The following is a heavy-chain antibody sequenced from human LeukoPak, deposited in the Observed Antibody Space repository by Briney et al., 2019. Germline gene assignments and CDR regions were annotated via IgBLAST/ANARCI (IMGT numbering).Heavy chain of an antibody. Sequence: GGSLRLSCAASGFTISNYWMNWVRQAPGKGLEWLANIRRGGSEEYYVDSVKGRFTISRDNTKNSLYLQMNSLRVEDTAVYYCARALIAADNYWGQGTLVTVSS. CDR2: IRRGGSEE. CDR1: GFTISNYW. D-gene: IGHD6-6*01. J-gene: IGHJ4*02. CDR3: ARALIAADNY. V-gene: IGHV3-7*04.